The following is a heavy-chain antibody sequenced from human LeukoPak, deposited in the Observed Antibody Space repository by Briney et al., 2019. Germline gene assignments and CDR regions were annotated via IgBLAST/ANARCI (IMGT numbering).Heavy chain of an antibody. J-gene: IGHJ5*02. CDR3: ARTTIVGACRGFDP. CDR2: IYYSGST. Sequence: SETLSLTCTVSGGSISSSSYYWGWIRQPPGKGLEWIGSIYYSGSTYYNPSLKSRVTISVDTSKNQFSLKLSSVTAADTAVYYCARTTIVGACRGFDPWGQGTLVTVSS. V-gene: IGHV4-39*07. CDR1: GGSISSSSYY. D-gene: IGHD1-26*01.